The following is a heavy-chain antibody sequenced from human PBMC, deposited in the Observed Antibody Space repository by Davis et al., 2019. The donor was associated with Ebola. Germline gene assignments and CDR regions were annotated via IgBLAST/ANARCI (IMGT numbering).Heavy chain of an antibody. CDR3: ARGPVVLMVYTVGGYDY. CDR1: GGSFSGYY. J-gene: IGHJ4*02. D-gene: IGHD2-8*01. V-gene: IGHV4-34*01. Sequence: GSLRLSCAVYGGSFSGYYWSWIRQPPGKGLEWIGEINHSGSANYNPSLRSRVSISIDTSKNQFSLNLSSVTAADTAVYYCARGPVVLMVYTVGGYDYWGQGILATVSS. CDR2: INHSGSA.